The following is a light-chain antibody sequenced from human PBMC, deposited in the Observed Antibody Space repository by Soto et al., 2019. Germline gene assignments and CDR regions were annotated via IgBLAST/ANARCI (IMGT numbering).Light chain of an antibody. CDR3: QVWDSSSDPHVV. J-gene: IGLJ2*01. CDR1: NIGSKS. Sequence: SYELTQPPSVSVAPGKTARITCGGNNIGSKSVHWYQQKPGQAPVLVIYYDSDRPSGIPERFPGSNSGNTATLTISRVEAGDEADYYCQVWDSSSDPHVVFGGGTKLTVL. CDR2: YDS. V-gene: IGLV3-21*04.